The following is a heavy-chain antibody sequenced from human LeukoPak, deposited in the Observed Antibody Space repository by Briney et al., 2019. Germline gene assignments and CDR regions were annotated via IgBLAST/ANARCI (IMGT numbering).Heavy chain of an antibody. CDR1: GITFRRHW. CDR2: IDEDGGEK. Sequence: GGSLRLSCAASGITFRRHWMSWVRQAPGKGLEWVANIDEDGGEKNYVDSVKGRFTISRDNPKNSWYLQMNSLRTEETATYYCAPEPSDDVESWGQGILVTVSS. J-gene: IGHJ4*02. CDR3: APEPSDDVES. D-gene: IGHD5-24*01. V-gene: IGHV3-7*01.